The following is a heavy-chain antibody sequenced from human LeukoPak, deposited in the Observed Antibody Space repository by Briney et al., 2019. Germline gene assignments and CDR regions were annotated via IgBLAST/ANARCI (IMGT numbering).Heavy chain of an antibody. D-gene: IGHD6-13*01. V-gene: IGHV3-30-3*01. CDR3: ASADSSSWYLFDY. Sequence: GGSLRLSCAASGFTVSTNYMHWVRQAPGKGLEWVAVISYDGSNKYYADSVKGRFTISRDNSKNTLYLQMNSLRAEDTAVYYCASADSSSWYLFDYWGQGTLVTVSP. CDR2: ISYDGSNK. CDR1: GFTVSTNY. J-gene: IGHJ4*02.